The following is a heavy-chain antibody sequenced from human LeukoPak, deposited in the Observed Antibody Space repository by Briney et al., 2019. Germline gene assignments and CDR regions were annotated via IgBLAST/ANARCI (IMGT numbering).Heavy chain of an antibody. V-gene: IGHV1-18*01. CDR2: ISAYNGNT. Sequence: ASVKVSFKASGYTFTSYGISLVRQAPGQGLEWMGWISAYNGNTNYAQKLQGRVTMTTDTSTSTAYMELRSLRSDDTAVYNCARDDQLEPLIYYFDYWGQGTLVTVSS. J-gene: IGHJ4*02. CDR3: ARDDQLEPLIYYFDY. D-gene: IGHD1-1*01. CDR1: GYTFTSYG.